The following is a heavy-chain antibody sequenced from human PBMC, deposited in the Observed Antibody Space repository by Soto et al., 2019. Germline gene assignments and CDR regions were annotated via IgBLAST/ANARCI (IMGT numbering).Heavy chain of an antibody. CDR3: ARQGWAYCGGDCRDFQH. CDR1: GGSISSSSYY. D-gene: IGHD2-21*02. J-gene: IGHJ1*01. Sequence: QLQLQESGPGLVKPSETLSLTCTVSGGSISSSSYYWGWIRQPPGKGLEWIGSIYYSGSTYYNPSLKSRVTISVDTSNNQFSPKLSSVTAADTAVYYCARQGWAYCGGDCRDFQHWGQGTLVTVSS. CDR2: IYYSGST. V-gene: IGHV4-39*01.